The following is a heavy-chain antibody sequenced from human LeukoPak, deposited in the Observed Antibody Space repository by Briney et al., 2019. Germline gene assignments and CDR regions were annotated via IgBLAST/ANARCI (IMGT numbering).Heavy chain of an antibody. CDR2: IKDSGGST. J-gene: IGHJ4*02. V-gene: IGHV3-23*01. Sequence: RPGGSLRLSCAASGFTFSSYDMSWVRQAPGKGLEWVSTIKDSGGSTYYADSVKGRFTISRDNSKNTLFLQMNSLRAEDTAVYYCAKDLIVNNDYWGQGTLVTVSS. CDR1: GFTFSSYD. D-gene: IGHD2/OR15-2a*01. CDR3: AKDLIVNNDY.